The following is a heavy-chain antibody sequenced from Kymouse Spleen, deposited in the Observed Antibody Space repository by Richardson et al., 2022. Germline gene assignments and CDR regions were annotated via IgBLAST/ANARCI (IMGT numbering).Heavy chain of an antibody. CDR2: INHSGST. Sequence: QVQLQQWGAGLLKPSETLSLTCAVYGGSFSGYYWSWIRQPPGKGLEWIGEINHSGSTNYNPSLKSRVTISVDTSKNQFSLKLSSVTAADTAVYYCASWGSGSYDTFDYWGQGTLVTVSS. V-gene: IGHV4-34*01. D-gene: IGHD3-10*01. J-gene: IGHJ4*02. CDR3: ASWGSGSYDTFDY. CDR1: GGSFSGYY.